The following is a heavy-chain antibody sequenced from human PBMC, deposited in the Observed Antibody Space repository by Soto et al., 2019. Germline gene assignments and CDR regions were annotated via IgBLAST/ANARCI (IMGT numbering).Heavy chain of an antibody. D-gene: IGHD6-13*01. CDR3: ARVSSSSWYSPFDY. Sequence: GGSLRLSCAASGFTFSSYAMSWVRQAPGKGLEWVSAISGSGGSTYYADSVKGRFTISRDNAKNSLYLQMNSLRAEDTAVYYCARVSSSSWYSPFDYWGQGTLVTVSS. CDR2: ISGSGGST. J-gene: IGHJ4*02. CDR1: GFTFSSYA. V-gene: IGHV3-23*01.